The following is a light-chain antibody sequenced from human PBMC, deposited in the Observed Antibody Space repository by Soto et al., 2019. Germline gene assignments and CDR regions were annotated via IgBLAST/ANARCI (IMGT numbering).Light chain of an antibody. CDR2: GAS. V-gene: IGKV3-20*01. J-gene: IGKJ1*01. CDR3: HQYGVSPWT. Sequence: ETVLKQSPGTLALSPGQRGTLSCRASQDVSDNHLAWFQQKPGQAPRLLIYGASSRATGIPDRFSGSGSGTDFTLTISRLEPEDFAVYYCHQYGVSPWTFGQGTKVEIK. CDR1: QDVSDNH.